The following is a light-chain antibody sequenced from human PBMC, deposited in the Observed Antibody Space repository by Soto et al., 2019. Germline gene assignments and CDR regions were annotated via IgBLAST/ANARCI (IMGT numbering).Light chain of an antibody. CDR3: QSYDSSLYV. V-gene: IGLV1-40*01. Sequence: QSVLTQPPSVYGAPGQRVTISCTGSSSNIGAGYDVHWYQQLPGTAPKLLIYGNSNRPSGVPDRFSGSKSGTSASLAITGLQAEDEADYYCQSYDSSLYVFGTGTKLTVL. CDR1: SSNIGAGYD. CDR2: GNS. J-gene: IGLJ1*01.